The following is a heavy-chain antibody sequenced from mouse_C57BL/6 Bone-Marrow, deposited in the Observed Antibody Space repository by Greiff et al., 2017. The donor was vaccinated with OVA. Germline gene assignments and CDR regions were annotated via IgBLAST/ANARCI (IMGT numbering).Heavy chain of an antibody. CDR2: ISSKSNNYAT. D-gene: IGHD1-1*01. Sequence: DVQLVESGGGLVQPKGSLKLSCAASGFSFNTYAMNWVRQAPGKGLEWVARISSKSNNYATYYADSVKDRFTITRDDPESMLYLQMNNLKTEDTAMYYCVRSVLLRCGVDYWGQGTSVTVSS. J-gene: IGHJ4*01. V-gene: IGHV10-1*01. CDR1: GFSFNTYA. CDR3: VRSVLLRCGVDY.